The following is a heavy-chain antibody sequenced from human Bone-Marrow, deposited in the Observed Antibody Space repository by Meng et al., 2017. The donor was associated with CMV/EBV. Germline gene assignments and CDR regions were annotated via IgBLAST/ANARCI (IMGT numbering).Heavy chain of an antibody. CDR3: ARGLKDIVVVPAASRGWFDP. D-gene: IGHD2-2*01. Sequence: GSLRLSCAVYGGSFSGYYWSWIRQPPGKGLEWIGEINHSGSTNYNPSLKSRVTISVDTSKNQFSLKLSSVTAADTAVYYCARGLKDIVVVPAASRGWFDPWGQGTLVTFSS. CDR2: INHSGST. V-gene: IGHV4-34*01. J-gene: IGHJ5*02. CDR1: GGSFSGYY.